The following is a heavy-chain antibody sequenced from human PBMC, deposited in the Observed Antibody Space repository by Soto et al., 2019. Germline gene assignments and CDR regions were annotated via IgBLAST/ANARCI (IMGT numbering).Heavy chain of an antibody. D-gene: IGHD3-3*02. CDR2: IVSDGSAI. CDR1: GFPFSFYG. J-gene: IGHJ3*02. Sequence: GGSLRLSCAVSGFPFSFYGFHWVRQSPGKGLEWLGVIVSDGSAIYHADSVEGRFFISRDNAKDILYLQRNSLRVEDTAVYYCARDDAFDNENGFDMWGQGTMVTVSS. CDR3: ARDDAFDNENGFDM. V-gene: IGHV3-30*12.